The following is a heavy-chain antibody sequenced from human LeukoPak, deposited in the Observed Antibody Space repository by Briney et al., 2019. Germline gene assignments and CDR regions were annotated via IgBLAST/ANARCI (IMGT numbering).Heavy chain of an antibody. D-gene: IGHD3-10*01. CDR2: IHPDGSGK. CDR3: ARDFSGSSRFDY. V-gene: IGHV3-7*01. Sequence: GGSLRLSCAASGFSFGSFWMNWVRLAPGKGLEWVASIHPDGSGKYYVDSVKGRFTISRDNAKNSLYLQMNSLRDEDTAVYYCARDFSGSSRFDYWGQGTLVTVSS. CDR1: GFSFGSFW. J-gene: IGHJ4*02.